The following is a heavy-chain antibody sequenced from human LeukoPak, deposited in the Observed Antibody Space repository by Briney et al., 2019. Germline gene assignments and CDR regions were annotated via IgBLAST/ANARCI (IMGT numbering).Heavy chain of an antibody. J-gene: IGHJ4*02. V-gene: IGHV3-30-3*01. D-gene: IGHD3-22*01. CDR1: GFTFSSYA. CDR3: ARAGHYYDSSGYEY. CDR2: ISYDGSNK. Sequence: PGGSLRLSCAASGFTFSSYAMHWVRRAPGKGLEWVAVISYDGSNKYYADSVKGRFTISRDNSKNTLYLQMNSLRAEDTAVYYCARAGHYYDSSGYEYWGQGTLVTVSS.